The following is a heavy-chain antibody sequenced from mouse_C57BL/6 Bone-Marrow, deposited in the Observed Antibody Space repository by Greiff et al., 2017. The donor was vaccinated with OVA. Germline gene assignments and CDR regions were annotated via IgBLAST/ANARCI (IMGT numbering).Heavy chain of an antibody. CDR2: IHPSDSDT. D-gene: IGHD1-1*01. J-gene: IGHJ4*01. Sequence: QVQLQQPGAELVKPGASVKVSCKASGYTFTSYWMHWVKQRPGQGLEWIGRIHPSDSDTNYNQKFKGKATLTVDKSSSTAYMQLSSLTSEDSAVYYCARGIYYYGSSYGAMDYWGQGTSVTVSS. CDR1: GYTFTSYW. CDR3: ARGIYYYGSSYGAMDY. V-gene: IGHV1-74*01.